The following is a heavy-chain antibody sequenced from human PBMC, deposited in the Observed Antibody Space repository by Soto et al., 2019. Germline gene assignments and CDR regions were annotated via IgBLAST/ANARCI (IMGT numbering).Heavy chain of an antibody. V-gene: IGHV4-39*01. J-gene: IGHJ6*02. CDR1: GGSISSSSYY. CDR2: IYYSGST. D-gene: IGHD1-1*01. CDR3: ARGWLQLYYYYGMDV. Sequence: SETLSLTCTVSGGSISSSSYYWGWIRQPPGKGLEWIGSIYYSGSTYYNPSLKSRVTISVDTSKNQFSLKLSSVTAADTAVYYCARGWLQLYYYYGMDVWGQGTTVTVS.